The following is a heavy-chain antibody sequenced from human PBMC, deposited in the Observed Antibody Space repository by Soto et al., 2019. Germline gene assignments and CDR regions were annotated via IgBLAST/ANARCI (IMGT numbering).Heavy chain of an antibody. Sequence: SETLSLTCTVSGGSISSYYWSWIRQPPGKGLEWIGYIYYTGTSKYNPSLKSRVTISVDSSKNQFSLKLDSVTAADTAVYYCARLGGYYQAFDNWGQGTLVTVS. CDR3: ARLGGYYQAFDN. CDR2: IYYTGTS. J-gene: IGHJ4*02. D-gene: IGHD3-3*01. CDR1: GGSISSYY. V-gene: IGHV4-59*08.